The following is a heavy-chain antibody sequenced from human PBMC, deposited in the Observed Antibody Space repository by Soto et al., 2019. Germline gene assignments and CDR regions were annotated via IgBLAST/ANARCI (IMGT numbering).Heavy chain of an antibody. D-gene: IGHD2-2*01. J-gene: IGHJ4*02. Sequence: ASVKVSCKASGYTFTSYGISWVRQAPGQGLEWMGWISAYNGNTNYAQKLQGRVTMTTDTSTSTAYMELRSLRSDDTAVYYCARDHCSSTSCYEVDYWGQGTLVTVSS. CDR1: GYTFTSYG. V-gene: IGHV1-18*01. CDR3: ARDHCSSTSCYEVDY. CDR2: ISAYNGNT.